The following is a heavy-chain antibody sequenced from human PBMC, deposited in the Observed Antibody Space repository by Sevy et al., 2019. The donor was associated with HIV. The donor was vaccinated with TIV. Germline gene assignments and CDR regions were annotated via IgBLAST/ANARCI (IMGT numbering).Heavy chain of an antibody. D-gene: IGHD3-3*01. J-gene: IGHJ6*02. CDR2: ISSSGSTI. V-gene: IGHV3-48*03. CDR3: ARENPWYDVWSGKGMDV. CDR1: GFTFSSYE. Sequence: GGSLRLSCAASGFTFSSYEMNWVRQAPGKGLEWVSYISSSGSTIYYADSVKGRFTISRDNAKNSLYLQMNSLRAEDTAVYYCARENPWYDVWSGKGMDVWGQGTTVTVSS.